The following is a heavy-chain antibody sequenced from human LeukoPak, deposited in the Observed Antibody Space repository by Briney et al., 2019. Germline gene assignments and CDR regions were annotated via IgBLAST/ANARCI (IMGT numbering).Heavy chain of an antibody. J-gene: IGHJ4*02. V-gene: IGHV4-61*02. CDR1: GGSISSGSYY. D-gene: IGHD1-26*01. CDR2: IYTSGST. CDR3: ARRRSGSYYFDY. Sequence: SETLSLTCTVSGGSISSGSYYWSWIRQPAGKGLEWIGRIYTSGSTNYNPSLKSRVTISVDTSKNQFSLKLSSVTAADTAVYYCARRRSGSYYFDYWGQGTLVTVSS.